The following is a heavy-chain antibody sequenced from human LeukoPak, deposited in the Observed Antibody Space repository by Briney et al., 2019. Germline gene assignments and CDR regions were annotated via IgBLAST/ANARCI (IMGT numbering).Heavy chain of an antibody. Sequence: GGSLRLSCAASGFTVGSDWMSWVRQAPGKGLEWVANIRQNESEKRYVDSVKGRFTISRDNAKNSLFLEMNSLRAEDTAVYYCAKDWDYWGQGTLVTVSS. CDR3: AKDWDY. J-gene: IGHJ4*02. CDR1: GFTVGSDW. CDR2: IRQNESEK. V-gene: IGHV3-7*01.